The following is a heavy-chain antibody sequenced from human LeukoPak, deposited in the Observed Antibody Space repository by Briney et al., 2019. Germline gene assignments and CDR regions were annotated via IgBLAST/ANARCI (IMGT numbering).Heavy chain of an antibody. Sequence: GGSLRLSCAASGFTFSSYGMHWVRQAPGKGLEWVAFIRYDGSNKYYADSVKGRFTISRDNSKNTLYLQMNSLRAEDTAVYYCAKPTPHCSSTSCYLGYYYMDVWGKGTTVTVSS. CDR3: AKPTPHCSSTSCYLGYYYMDV. CDR1: GFTFSSYG. D-gene: IGHD2-2*01. J-gene: IGHJ6*03. V-gene: IGHV3-30*02. CDR2: IRYDGSNK.